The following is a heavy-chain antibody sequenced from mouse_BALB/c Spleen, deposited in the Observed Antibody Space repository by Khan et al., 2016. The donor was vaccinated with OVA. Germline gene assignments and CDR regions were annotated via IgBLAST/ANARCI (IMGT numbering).Heavy chain of an antibody. J-gene: IGHJ2*01. CDR2: INPSAGYT. D-gene: IGHD2-12*01. V-gene: IGHV1-7*01. CDR1: GYTFTSYW. Sequence: QVQLQQSGAELAKPGASVKMSCKASGYTFTSYWMHWVKQRPGQGLEWIGYINPSAGYTDYNQKFKDKATLTADKSSSTAYMQLDSLTSEDCAVYYCARYRIDYRGQGTTLTVSS. CDR3: ARYRIDY.